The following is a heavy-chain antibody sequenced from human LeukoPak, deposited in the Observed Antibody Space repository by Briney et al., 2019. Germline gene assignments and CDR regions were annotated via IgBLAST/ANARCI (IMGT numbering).Heavy chain of an antibody. CDR3: VKDLYKGDTSSWYYFDH. CDR2: ISSYGDKT. Sequence: PGGSLRLSCSASGFTFSNCAMHWVRQAPGKGPEYVSVISSYGDKTYYADSVKGRFTISRDNSKNTVSLQMSSLRAEDTAVYYCVKDLYKGDTSSWYYFDHWGQGTLVTVSS. CDR1: GFTFSNCA. D-gene: IGHD6-13*01. V-gene: IGHV3-64D*06. J-gene: IGHJ4*02.